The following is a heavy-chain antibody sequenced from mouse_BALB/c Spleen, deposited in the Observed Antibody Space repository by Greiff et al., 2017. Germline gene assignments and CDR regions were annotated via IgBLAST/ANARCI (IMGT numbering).Heavy chain of an antibody. V-gene: IGHV1-63*02. CDR3: ARFTTLLDFYAMDY. CDR2: IYPGGGYT. CDR1: GYTFTNYW. D-gene: IGHD1-1*01. Sequence: VQLQESGAELVRPGTSVKMSCKAAGYTFTNYWIGWVKQRPGHGLEWIGDIYPGGGYTNYNGKFRDRALLTADTSSSTAYMQLSSLTSEDSAIYYRARFTTLLDFYAMDYWGQGTSVTVSS. J-gene: IGHJ4*01.